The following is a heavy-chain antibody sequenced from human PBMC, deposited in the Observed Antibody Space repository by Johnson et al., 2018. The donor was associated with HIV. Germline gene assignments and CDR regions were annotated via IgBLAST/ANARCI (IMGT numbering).Heavy chain of an antibody. Sequence: QMLLVESGGGVVRPGESLRLSCAASGFTFSTYAMHWVRQAPGKGLEWVSFIRFDGSNKYYADSVKGRFTISRDNSKNTLYLQMNSLRAEDTAVYYCAKPNRGYALGLGAFDIWGQGTMVTVSS. V-gene: IGHV3-30*02. CDR3: AKPNRGYALGLGAFDI. J-gene: IGHJ3*02. CDR1: GFTFSTYA. CDR2: IRFDGSNK. D-gene: IGHD5-12*01.